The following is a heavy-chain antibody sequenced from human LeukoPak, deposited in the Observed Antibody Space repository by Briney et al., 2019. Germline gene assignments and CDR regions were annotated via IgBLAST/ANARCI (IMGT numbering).Heavy chain of an antibody. CDR1: GFTFSSYW. J-gene: IGHJ5*02. Sequence: PGGSLRLSCAASGFTFSSYWMHWVRQARGEGLVWVSRINSDGSSTSYADSVKGRFTISRDNAKNTLYRQMNSLRAEDTAVYYCARGYCSSTSCSNWFDPWGQGTLVTVSS. D-gene: IGHD2-2*01. CDR2: INSDGSST. V-gene: IGHV3-74*01. CDR3: ARGYCSSTSCSNWFDP.